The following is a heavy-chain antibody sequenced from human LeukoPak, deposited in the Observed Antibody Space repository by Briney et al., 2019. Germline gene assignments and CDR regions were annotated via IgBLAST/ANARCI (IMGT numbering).Heavy chain of an antibody. D-gene: IGHD1-7*01. CDR3: ARVNYPYYYYYMDV. CDR1: GGSISSSSYY. V-gene: IGHV4-39*07. CDR2: IYYSGST. Sequence: PSETLSLTCTVSGGSISSSSYYWGWIRQPPGKGLEWIGSIYYSGSTYYNPSLKSRVTISVDTSKNQFSLKLSSVTAADTAVYYCARVNYPYYYYYMDVWGKGTTVTVSS. J-gene: IGHJ6*03.